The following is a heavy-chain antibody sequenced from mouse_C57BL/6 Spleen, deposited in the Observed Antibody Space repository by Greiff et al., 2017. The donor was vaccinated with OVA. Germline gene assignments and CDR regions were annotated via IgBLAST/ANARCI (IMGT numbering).Heavy chain of an antibody. CDR3: ARRYDYDGYFDY. CDR1: GYTFTSYW. Sequence: QVQLQQPGAELVMPGASVKLSCKASGYTFTSYWMHWVKQRPGQGLEWIGEIDPSDSYTNYNQKFKGKSTLTVDKSSSTAYMQLSSLTSEDSAVYYCARRYDYDGYFDYWGQGTTLTVSS. CDR2: IDPSDSYT. V-gene: IGHV1-69*01. J-gene: IGHJ2*01. D-gene: IGHD2-4*01.